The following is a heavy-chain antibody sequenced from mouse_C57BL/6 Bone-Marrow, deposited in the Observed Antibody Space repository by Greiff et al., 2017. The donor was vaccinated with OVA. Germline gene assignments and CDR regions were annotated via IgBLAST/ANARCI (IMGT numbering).Heavy chain of an antibody. J-gene: IGHJ3*01. Sequence: VQLVESGAELARPGASVKLSCKASGYTFTSYGISWVKQRTGQGLEWIGEIYPRSGNTYYNEKFKGKATLTADKSSSTAYMELRSLTSEDSAVYFCANLLYYGRSSFAYWGQGTLVTVSA. CDR2: IYPRSGNT. V-gene: IGHV1-81*01. CDR3: ANLLYYGRSSFAY. D-gene: IGHD1-1*01. CDR1: GYTFTSYG.